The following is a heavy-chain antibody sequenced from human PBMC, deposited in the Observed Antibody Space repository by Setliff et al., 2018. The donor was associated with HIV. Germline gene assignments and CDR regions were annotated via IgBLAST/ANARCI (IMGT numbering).Heavy chain of an antibody. CDR2: IYYSGST. D-gene: IGHD3-3*01. J-gene: IGHJ4*02. V-gene: IGHV4-31*03. CDR3: ARHTRYYNFWRGHPPPDY. CDR1: GGSISSGGYY. Sequence: SETLSLTCTVSGGSISSGGYYWSWIRQHPGTGLEWIGYIYYSGSTYYNPSLKSRVAISVDTSKNQFSLKLRSVTAADTAGYYCARHTRYYNFWRGHPPPDYWGQGTLVTVSS.